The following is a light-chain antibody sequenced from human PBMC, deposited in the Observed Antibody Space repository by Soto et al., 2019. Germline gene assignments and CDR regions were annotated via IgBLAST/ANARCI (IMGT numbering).Light chain of an antibody. V-gene: IGKV1-12*01. Sequence: DIQMTQSPSSVYASVGDRVTITCRASQGISRWLAWYQQKPGKAPKFLIYAASILQSGVPSRFSGSGSGTDFTLTISSLQPEDFATYYCQQANSFPLTFGGGTKVEIK. J-gene: IGKJ4*01. CDR1: QGISRW. CDR2: AAS. CDR3: QQANSFPLT.